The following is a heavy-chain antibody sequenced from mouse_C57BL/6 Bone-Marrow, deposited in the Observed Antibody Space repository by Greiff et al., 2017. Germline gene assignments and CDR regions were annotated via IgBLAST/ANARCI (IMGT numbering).Heavy chain of an antibody. J-gene: IGHJ2*01. CDR3: ASSWDMYYFDE. V-gene: IGHV1-66*01. D-gene: IGHD4-1*01. CDR1: GYSFTSYY. CDR2: IYPGSGNT. Sequence: QVQLQQSGPELVKPGASVKISCKASGYSFTSYYIHWVKQRPGQGLEWIGWIYPGSGNTQYHENFKGKATLTADTSSRTPYMQLRSLTSEDSAVECCASSWDMYYFDERGQGNTLPASS.